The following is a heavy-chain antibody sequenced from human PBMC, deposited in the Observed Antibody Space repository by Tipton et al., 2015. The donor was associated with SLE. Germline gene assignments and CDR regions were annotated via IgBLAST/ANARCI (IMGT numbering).Heavy chain of an antibody. Sequence: TLSLTCTVSGGSTSSGSYYWSWIRQPAGKGLEWIGRIYTSGSTNYNPSLKSRVTISVDTSKNQFSLKLSSVTAADTAVYYCAGDVVVPAAIPSAFDIWGQGTMVTVSS. J-gene: IGHJ3*02. CDR2: IYTSGST. V-gene: IGHV4-61*02. CDR3: AGDVVVPAAIPSAFDI. CDR1: GGSTSSGSYY. D-gene: IGHD2-2*02.